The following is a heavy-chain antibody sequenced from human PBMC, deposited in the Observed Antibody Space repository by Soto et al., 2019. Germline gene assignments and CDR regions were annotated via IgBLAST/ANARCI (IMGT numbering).Heavy chain of an antibody. D-gene: IGHD1-26*01. Sequence: QTLSLTCVISGDSVSSNSAAWNLIRQSPSRGLEWLGRTYYRSKWYSDYAASVESRITVNPDTSKNHFSLQLNSVTPEDTAVYYCARGEQYSGRIFDYWGQGTLVTVSS. CDR2: TYYRSKWYS. J-gene: IGHJ4*02. V-gene: IGHV6-1*01. CDR1: GDSVSSNSAA. CDR3: ARGEQYSGRIFDY.